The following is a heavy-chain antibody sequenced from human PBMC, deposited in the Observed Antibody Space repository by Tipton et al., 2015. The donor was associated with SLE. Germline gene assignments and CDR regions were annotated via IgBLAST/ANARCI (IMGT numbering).Heavy chain of an antibody. Sequence: TLSLTCTVSGGSIRSYYWSWIRQPPGKGLEWVGYIYYSGRTNYNPSQKSRVTISVDTSKNQFSLKLSSVTAGDTAVYYCVSGYLDYWRQGTLVTASS. J-gene: IGHJ4*02. CDR1: GGSIRSYY. CDR3: VSGYLDY. V-gene: IGHV4-59*12. CDR2: IYYSGRT.